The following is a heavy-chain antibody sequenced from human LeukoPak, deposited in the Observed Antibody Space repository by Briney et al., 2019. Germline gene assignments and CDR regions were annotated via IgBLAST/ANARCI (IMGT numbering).Heavy chain of an antibody. D-gene: IGHD3-22*01. CDR1: GYTFTSYD. Sequence: ASVKVSRKASGYTFTSYDINWVRQATGQGLEWMGWMNPNSGNTGYAQKFQGRVTITRNTSISTAYMELSSLRSEDTAVYYCARSGFGSGISFDLWGQGTLVTVSS. CDR2: MNPNSGNT. CDR3: ARSGFGSGISFDL. V-gene: IGHV1-8*03. J-gene: IGHJ5*02.